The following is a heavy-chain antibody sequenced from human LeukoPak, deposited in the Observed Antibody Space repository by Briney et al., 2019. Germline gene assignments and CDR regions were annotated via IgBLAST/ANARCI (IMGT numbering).Heavy chain of an antibody. J-gene: IGHJ1*01. Sequence: GEYLTISCKASGYTFNTYWIGWVRQKPGKGLEWMAIVYPGDSHTRYSPSFQGHFTISADKTVTTAYLQWSSLEASDTAVYYCARLSGGSWANTEYFPDWGQGTLVIVSS. CDR3: ARLSGGSWANTEYFPD. CDR1: GYTFNTYW. CDR2: VYPGDSHT. V-gene: IGHV5-51*01. D-gene: IGHD7-27*01.